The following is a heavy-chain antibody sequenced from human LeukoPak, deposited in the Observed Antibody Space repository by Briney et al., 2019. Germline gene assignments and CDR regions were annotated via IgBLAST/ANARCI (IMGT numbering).Heavy chain of an antibody. CDR2: INPSGGIT. D-gene: IGHD2-2*01. CDR3: AREYLSKYSSTSCYRGYCGGDSDAFDI. CDR1: GYTFTSYY. V-gene: IGHV1-46*01. Sequence: ASVKVSCKASGYTFTSYYMHWVRQAPGQGLEWMGIINPSGGITSYAQKFQGRVTMTRDTSTSTVYMELSSLRSEDTAVYYCAREYLSKYSSTSCYRGYCGGDSDAFDIWGQGTMVTVSS. J-gene: IGHJ3*02.